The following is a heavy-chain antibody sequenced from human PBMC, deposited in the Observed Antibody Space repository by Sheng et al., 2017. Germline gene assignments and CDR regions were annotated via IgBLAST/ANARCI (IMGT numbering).Heavy chain of an antibody. CDR2: ISPDGTNK. Sequence: QVQLVESGGGVVQPGRSLRLSCAASGFTFSSHTMHWVRQAPGKGLEWVAAISPDGTNKYYADSVKGRFTISRDNSKNTLSVQMNSLRAEDTAVYYCAREVWLLTTTWGQGT. D-gene: IGHD3-22*01. CDR1: GFTFSSHT. J-gene: IGHJ4*02. V-gene: IGHV3-30*04. CDR3: AREVWLLTTT.